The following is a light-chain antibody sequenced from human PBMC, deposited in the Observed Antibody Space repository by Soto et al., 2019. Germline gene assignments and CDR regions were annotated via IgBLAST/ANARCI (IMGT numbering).Light chain of an antibody. CDR1: QSISSN. V-gene: IGKV3-15*01. Sequence: EIVMTQSPATLPVSPGERATLSCRASQSISSNLAWYQQKPDQAPRLVIYATSTRASGVPARFSGSGSGTEFTLTISNLQAEDFAVYYCQQYNDWPPITFGGGTKVEI. CDR2: ATS. CDR3: QQYNDWPPIT. J-gene: IGKJ4*01.